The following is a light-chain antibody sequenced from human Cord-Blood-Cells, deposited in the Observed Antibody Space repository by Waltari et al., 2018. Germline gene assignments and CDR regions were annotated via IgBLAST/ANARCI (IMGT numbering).Light chain of an antibody. V-gene: IGKV1-33*01. CDR2: DAS. CDR3: QQYDNLPYT. J-gene: IGKJ2*01. CDR1: QDISNY. Sequence: DIQMTQSPSSLSASVGDRVTITCQASQDISNYLNWYQQKPGKAPKLLIYDASNLETGVPSRFSGSGSGTKFTFTISSLQPEDIATYYCQQYDNLPYTFGQGTKLEIK.